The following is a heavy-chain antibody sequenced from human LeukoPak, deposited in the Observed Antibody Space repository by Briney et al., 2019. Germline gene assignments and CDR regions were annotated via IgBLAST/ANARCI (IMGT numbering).Heavy chain of an antibody. Sequence: GGSLRLSCTASGFTFGDHAMSWVRQAPGKGLEGVGFIRSKAYGGTTEYAASVKGRFTISRDDSKSIAYLQMNSLKTEDTAVYYCSRGPIHLWLYCGMDVWGQGTTVIVSS. CDR2: IRSKAYGGTT. V-gene: IGHV3-49*04. J-gene: IGHJ6*02. CDR1: GFTFGDHA. D-gene: IGHD5-18*01. CDR3: SRGPIHLWLYCGMDV.